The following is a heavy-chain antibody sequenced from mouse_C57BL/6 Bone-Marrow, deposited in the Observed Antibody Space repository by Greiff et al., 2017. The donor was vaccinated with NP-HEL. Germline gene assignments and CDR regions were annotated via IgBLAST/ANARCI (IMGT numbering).Heavy chain of an antibody. V-gene: IGHV1-54*01. D-gene: IGHD4-1*01. CDR3: ARSAGTPYFDY. CDR1: GYAFTNYL. J-gene: IGHJ2*01. CDR2: INPGSGGT. Sequence: VHLVESGAELVRPGTSVKVSCKASGYAFTNYLIEWVKQRPGQGLEWIGVINPGSGGTNYNEKFKGKATLTADKSSSTAYMQLSSLTSEDSAVYFCARSAGTPYFDYWGQGTTLTVSS.